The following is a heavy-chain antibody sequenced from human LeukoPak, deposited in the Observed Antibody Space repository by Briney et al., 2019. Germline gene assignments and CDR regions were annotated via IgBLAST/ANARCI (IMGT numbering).Heavy chain of an antibody. V-gene: IGHV4-39*01. D-gene: IGHD3-22*01. J-gene: IGHJ5*02. Sequence: KTSETLSLTCTVSGGSISSTSYYWGWIRQPSGKGLEWIGNIYYSGSTYYNPSLNSRGTISVDTSKNQFSLKLSSVTAADTAVYYCARRHYYDSRGRFDPWGQGTLVTVSS. CDR1: GGSISSTSYY. CDR3: ARRHYYDSRGRFDP. CDR2: IYYSGST.